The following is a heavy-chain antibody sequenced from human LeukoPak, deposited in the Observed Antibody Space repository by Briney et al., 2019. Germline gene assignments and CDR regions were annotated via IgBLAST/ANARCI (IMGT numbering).Heavy chain of an antibody. J-gene: IGHJ4*02. CDR3: AKGSAGGRPYYFDY. V-gene: IGHV3-74*01. D-gene: IGHD6-13*01. Sequence: GGSLRLSCAASGFTFTNYWMFWVRQAPGKGLVWVSGINPDGSTTTYADSVKGRFTISRENAKSTLYLHMNILRVEDTAVYYCAKGSAGGRPYYFDYWGQGALVPVSS. CDR1: GFTFTNYW. CDR2: INPDGSTT.